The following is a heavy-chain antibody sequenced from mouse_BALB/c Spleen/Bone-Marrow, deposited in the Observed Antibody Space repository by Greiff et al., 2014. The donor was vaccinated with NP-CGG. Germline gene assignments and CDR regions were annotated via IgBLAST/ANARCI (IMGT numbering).Heavy chain of an antibody. J-gene: IGHJ4*01. V-gene: IGHV5-6-3*01. CDR1: GFTFSSYG. CDR2: INSNGGST. Sequence: EVQLQESGGGLVQPGGSLKLSCAASGFTFSSYGMSWVRQTPDKRLELVATINSNGGSTYYPDSVKGRFTISRDNAKNTLYLQMSSLKSEDTAMYYCARDFYGGSYAMDYWGQGTSVTVSS. D-gene: IGHD1-1*01. CDR3: ARDFYGGSYAMDY.